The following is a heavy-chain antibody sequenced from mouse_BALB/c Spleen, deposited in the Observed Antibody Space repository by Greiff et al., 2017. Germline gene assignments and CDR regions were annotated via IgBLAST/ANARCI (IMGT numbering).Heavy chain of an antibody. CDR1: GYSITSDYA. CDR2: ISYSGST. D-gene: IGHD1-1*02. J-gene: IGHJ2*01. CDR3: ARAVGSYFDY. V-gene: IGHV3-2*02. Sequence: EVKLEESGPGLVKPSQSLSLTCTVTGYSITSDYAWNWIRQFPGNKLEWMGYISYSGSTSYNPSLKSRISITRDTSKNQFFLQLNSVTTEDTATYYCARAVGSYFDYWGQGTTLTVSS.